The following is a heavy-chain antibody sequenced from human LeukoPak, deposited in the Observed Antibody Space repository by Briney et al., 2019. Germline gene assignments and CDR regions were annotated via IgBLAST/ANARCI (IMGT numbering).Heavy chain of an antibody. Sequence: GASVKVSCKASGYTFTSYGISWVRQAPGQGLEWMGCISAYNGNTNYAQTLQGRVTMTTDKSTNTAYMELRSLRSDDTAVYYCARVERLGELPLVFDYWGQGTLVTVSS. CDR3: ARVERLGELPLVFDY. CDR1: GYTFTSYG. V-gene: IGHV1-18*01. CDR2: ISAYNGNT. D-gene: IGHD3-16*02. J-gene: IGHJ4*02.